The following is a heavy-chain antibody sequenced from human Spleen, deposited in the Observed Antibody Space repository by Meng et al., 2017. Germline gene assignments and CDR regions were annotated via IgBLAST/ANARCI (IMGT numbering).Heavy chain of an antibody. D-gene: IGHD2-15*01. CDR3: ARDKEYCSGGSCLTRGYYYGMDV. V-gene: IGHV4-34*01. CDR1: GGSFSGYY. J-gene: IGHJ6*02. CDR2: INHSGST. Sequence: GSLRLSCAVYGGSFSGYYWSWIRQPPGKGLEWIGEINHSGSTNYNPSLKSRVTISVDTSKNQFSLKLSSVTAADTAVYYCARDKEYCSGGSCLTRGYYYGMDVWGQGTTVTVSS.